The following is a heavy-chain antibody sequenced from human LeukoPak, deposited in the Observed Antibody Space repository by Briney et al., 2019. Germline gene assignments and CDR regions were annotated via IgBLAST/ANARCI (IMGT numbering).Heavy chain of an antibody. V-gene: IGHV3-15*01. Sequence: PGGSLRLSCAASGFTFSNAWTTWVRQAPGEGLGWVGRTKSKTDGGTTDYAAPVKGRFTIPRDDSKATLYLQMNSLKTEDIAVYDCGDDCWGEGTLVTVSS. CDR3: GDDC. J-gene: IGHJ4*02. CDR2: TKSKTDGGTT. D-gene: IGHD2-21*01. CDR1: GFTFSNAW.